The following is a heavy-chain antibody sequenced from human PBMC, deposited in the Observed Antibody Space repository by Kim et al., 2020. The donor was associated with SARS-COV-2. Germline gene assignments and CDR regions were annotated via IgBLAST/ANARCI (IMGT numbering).Heavy chain of an antibody. J-gene: IGHJ6*02. CDR1: GFNFGSLW. V-gene: IGHV3-74*01. CDR3: VKYGDP. D-gene: IGHD4-17*01. Sequence: GGSLRLSCEASGFNFGSLWMDWVRQAPGEGLVWVSRISDNSVTTLYADSVKGRFTISRDYAKNALYLQMNSLRTEDTAVYYCVKYGDPWGQGTTVTVSS. CDR2: ISDNSVTT.